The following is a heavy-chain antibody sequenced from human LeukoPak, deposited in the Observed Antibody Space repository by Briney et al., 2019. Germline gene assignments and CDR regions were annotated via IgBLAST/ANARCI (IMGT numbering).Heavy chain of an antibody. V-gene: IGHV4-39*01. CDR1: GASISSSSYY. CDR3: TRQRDYPHYFDY. J-gene: IGHJ4*02. D-gene: IGHD4/OR15-4a*01. CDR2: IYYSGST. Sequence: SETLSFTCTVSGASISSSSYYWGWIRQPPGKGLEWIGSIYYSGSTYYHPSLKSRATISVATSKNQFSLKLSSVTAADTAVDYCTRQRDYPHYFDYWGQGTLVTVSS.